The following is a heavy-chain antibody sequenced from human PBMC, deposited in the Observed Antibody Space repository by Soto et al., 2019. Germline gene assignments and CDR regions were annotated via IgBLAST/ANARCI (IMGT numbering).Heavy chain of an antibody. CDR3: VKEARLADV. V-gene: IGHV3-11*06. D-gene: IGHD6-25*01. CDR2: ISGSSSDT. CDR1: GFSFSHNY. Sequence: QVQLVESGGGLVKPGGSLRLSCAASGFSFSHNYMNWIRKAPGKGLEWLSYISGSSSDTNYADSVRGRFTISRDNAKNSLYLQMNSLRVEDTGVYYCVKEARLADVWGQGTTVTVSS. J-gene: IGHJ6*02.